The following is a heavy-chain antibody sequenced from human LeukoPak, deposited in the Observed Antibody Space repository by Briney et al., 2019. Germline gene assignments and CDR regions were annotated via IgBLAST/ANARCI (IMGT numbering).Heavy chain of an antibody. V-gene: IGHV3-23*01. CDR1: GFTFSSYA. CDR3: AKREDSRSWGPLDY. D-gene: IGHD6-13*01. Sequence: GGSLRLSCAASGFTFSSYAMSWVRQAPGKGLEWISGISGSGGSTDYADSVKGRFTISRDNSKNTLYLQMNSLRAEDTAVYYCAKREDSRSWGPLDYWGQGTLVTVSS. CDR2: ISGSGGST. J-gene: IGHJ4*02.